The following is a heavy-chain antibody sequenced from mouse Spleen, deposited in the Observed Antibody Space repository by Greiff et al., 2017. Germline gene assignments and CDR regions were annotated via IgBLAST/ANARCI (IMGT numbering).Heavy chain of an antibody. Sequence: EVQLVESEGGLVQPGSSMKLSCTASGFTFSDYYMAWVRQVPEKGLEWVANINYDGSSTYYLDSLKSRFIISRDNAKNILYLQMSSLKSEDTATYYCARRGMGPYYFDYWGQGTTLTVSS. V-gene: IGHV5-16*01. CDR2: INYDGSST. CDR3: ARRGMGPYYFDY. CDR1: GFTFSDYY. D-gene: IGHD4-1*01. J-gene: IGHJ2*01.